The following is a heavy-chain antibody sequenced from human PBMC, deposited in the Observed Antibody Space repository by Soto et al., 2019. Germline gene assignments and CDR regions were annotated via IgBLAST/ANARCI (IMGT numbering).Heavy chain of an antibody. D-gene: IGHD5-18*01. CDR3: ARGGLRTRVLDY. J-gene: IGHJ4*02. CDR1: GYTFTSYD. V-gene: IGHV1-8*01. CDR2: MNPNSGNT. Sequence: ASVKVSCKASGYTFTSYDINWVRQATGQGLEWMGWMNPNSGNTGYAQKFQGRVTMTRNTSISTAYMELSSLRSEDTAVYYCARGGLRTRVLDYWGQGTLVTVSS.